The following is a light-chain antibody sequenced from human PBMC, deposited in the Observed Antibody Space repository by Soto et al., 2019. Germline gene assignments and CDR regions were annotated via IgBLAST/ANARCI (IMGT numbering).Light chain of an antibody. CDR3: QQANSFPLT. CDR1: QGISTW. V-gene: IGKV1-12*01. CDR2: AAS. J-gene: IGKJ4*01. Sequence: DIQMTQSPSFMSASVGDRVTITCRASQGISTWLVWYQQKPGKAPKFLIYAASSLQSGVPSRFSGSGSGTDFTLTINSLQPEDFATYYCQQANSFPLTFGGGTKVEI.